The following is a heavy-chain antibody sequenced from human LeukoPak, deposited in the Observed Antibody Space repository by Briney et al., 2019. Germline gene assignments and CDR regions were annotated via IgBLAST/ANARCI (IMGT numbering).Heavy chain of an antibody. J-gene: IGHJ4*02. CDR2: IWYDGSNK. CDR3: ASFSSSSDY. D-gene: IGHD6-13*01. Sequence: GGSLTLSCPASGFTFSNYGMHWVRQAPGKGREGVAVIWYDGSNKYYADSVKGRFTISRDNSKNTLYLQMNSLRAEDTAVYYCASFSSSSDYWGQGALVTVSS. V-gene: IGHV3-33*01. CDR1: GFTFSNYG.